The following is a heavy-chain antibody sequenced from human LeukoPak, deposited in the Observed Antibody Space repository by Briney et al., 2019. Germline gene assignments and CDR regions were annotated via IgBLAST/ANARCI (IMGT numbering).Heavy chain of an antibody. V-gene: IGHV3-30*04. CDR2: ISSDGSNK. Sequence: GGSLRLSCVASGFTFSNFALHWVRQDPGKGLEWVAVISSDGSNKFYADPVKGRFTISRDNPVDTVFLQMNSLRADDTAVYYCTRDDVLSGYVPYYYAMDVWGQGTTVTVSS. CDR1: GFTFSNFA. D-gene: IGHD5-12*01. J-gene: IGHJ6*02. CDR3: TRDDVLSGYVPYYYAMDV.